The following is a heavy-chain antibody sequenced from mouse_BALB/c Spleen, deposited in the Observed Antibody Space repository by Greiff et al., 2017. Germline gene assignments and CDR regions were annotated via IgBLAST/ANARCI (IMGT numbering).Heavy chain of an antibody. CDR3: AGNYYGSSYWFAY. J-gene: IGHJ3*01. V-gene: IGHV1-4*01. CDR2: INPSSGYT. D-gene: IGHD1-1*01. Sequence: VQLRQSGAELARPGASVKMSCKASGYTFTSYTMHWVKQRPGQGLEWIGYINPSSGYTNYNQKFKDKATLTADKSSSTAYMQLSSLTSEDSAVYYCAGNYYGSSYWFAYWGQGTLVTVSA. CDR1: GYTFTSYT.